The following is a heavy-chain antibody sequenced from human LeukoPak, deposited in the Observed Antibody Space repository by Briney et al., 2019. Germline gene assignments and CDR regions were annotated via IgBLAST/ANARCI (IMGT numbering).Heavy chain of an antibody. Sequence: PGGSLRLSCAASGFTSSTYSMTWVRQAPGKGLEWVSYISSSSSSIYYADSVKGRYTISRDNAKNSLYLQMNSLRAEDTAVYYCATVGSTGWYYFDYWGQGTLVTVSS. CDR1: GFTSSTYS. D-gene: IGHD6-19*01. J-gene: IGHJ4*02. CDR2: ISSSSSSI. CDR3: ATVGSTGWYYFDY. V-gene: IGHV3-48*01.